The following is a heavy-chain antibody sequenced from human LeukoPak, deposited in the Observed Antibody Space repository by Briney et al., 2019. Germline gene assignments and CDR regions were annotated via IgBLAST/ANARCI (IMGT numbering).Heavy chain of an antibody. D-gene: IGHD4-23*01. CDR1: GGTFSSYA. V-gene: IGHV1-69*13. CDR2: IIPIFGTA. J-gene: IGHJ4*02. Sequence: SVKVSCKASGGTFSSYAISWVRQAPGQRLEWMGGIIPIFGTANYAQKFQGRVTITADESTSTAYMELSSLRSEDTAVYYCARDVDDYGGPGVDYWGQGTLVTVSS. CDR3: ARDVDDYGGPGVDY.